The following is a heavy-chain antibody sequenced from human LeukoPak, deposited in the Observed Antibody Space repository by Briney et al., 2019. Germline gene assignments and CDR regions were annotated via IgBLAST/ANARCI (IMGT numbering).Heavy chain of an antibody. J-gene: IGHJ4*02. CDR3: ARDHEGFDY. Sequence: GASVKVSCKASGYTFTSNYIHWVRQAPGQGLEWMGMIYPRDGSTSYAQKFQGRVTVTRDTSTSTVHMELNGLRSEDTAVYYCARDHEGFDYWGQGPLVPVSS. CDR1: GYTFTSNY. CDR2: IYPRDGST. V-gene: IGHV1-46*01.